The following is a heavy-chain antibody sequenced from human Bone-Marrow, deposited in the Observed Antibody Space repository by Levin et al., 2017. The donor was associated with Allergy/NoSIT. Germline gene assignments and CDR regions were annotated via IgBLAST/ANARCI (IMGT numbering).Heavy chain of an antibody. V-gene: IGHV1-2*02. J-gene: IGHJ6*02. CDR1: GYTFTGYI. CDR2: INPNSGGT. D-gene: IGHD1-1*01. CDR3: ATLEDWNVGGMDV. Sequence: GESLKISCKASGYTFTGYIMHWVRQAPGQGLEWMGWINPNSGGTKYAQKFQGRVTMTRDTSNSTTYMVLSALTYDDTAVYFCATLEDWNVGGMDVWGQGTTVTVSS.